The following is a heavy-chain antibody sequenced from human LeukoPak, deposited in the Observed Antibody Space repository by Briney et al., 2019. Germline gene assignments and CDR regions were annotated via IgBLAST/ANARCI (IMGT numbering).Heavy chain of an antibody. J-gene: IGHJ4*02. D-gene: IGHD4-17*01. CDR1: GFTFSIYV. CDR2: ITTNGGST. Sequence: GGSLRLSCSASGFTFSIYVMHWVRQAPGKGLEYVSTITTNGGSTSYADSVKGRFTISRDNSKNTLYLQMNSLRAEDTAVYYCARDLTTAGSYWGQGTLVTVSS. CDR3: ARDLTTAGSY. V-gene: IGHV3-64*04.